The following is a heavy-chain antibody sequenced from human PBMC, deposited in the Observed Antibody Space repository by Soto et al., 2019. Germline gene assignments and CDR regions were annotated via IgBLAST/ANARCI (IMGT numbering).Heavy chain of an antibody. Sequence: EVQLVESGGGLVQPGGSLRLSCAASGFTFSDHYMDWFRQAPGKGLEWVGRIRNKANSYSTEYAASVKGRLTISRDDSRTSLYLQMNSLKTEDTALYYCARVRLGDIYIKLFDLWARGTLGTASS. J-gene: IGHJ2*01. CDR3: ARVRLGDIYIKLFDL. CDR2: IRNKANSYST. D-gene: IGHD3-16*01. V-gene: IGHV3-72*01. CDR1: GFTFSDHY.